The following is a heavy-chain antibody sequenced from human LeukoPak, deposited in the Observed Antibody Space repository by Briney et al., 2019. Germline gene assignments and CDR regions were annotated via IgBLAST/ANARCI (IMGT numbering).Heavy chain of an antibody. CDR3: ARDSHYYDSSGYPFEAFDI. D-gene: IGHD3-22*01. CDR2: IHPNSGAT. CDR1: GYTFTDYY. J-gene: IGHJ3*02. Sequence: EASVKVSCKTSGYTFTDYYLHWVRQAPGQGLEWVGWIHPNSGATHYAQKFQGRLTMTRDTSISTAYMELSRLRSDDTAVYYCARDSHYYDSSGYPFEAFDIWGQGTMVTVSS. V-gene: IGHV1-2*02.